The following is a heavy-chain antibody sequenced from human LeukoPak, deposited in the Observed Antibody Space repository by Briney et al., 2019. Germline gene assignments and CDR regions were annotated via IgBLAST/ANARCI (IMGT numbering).Heavy chain of an antibody. Sequence: SLPLSRAASGFTLSSNYLSWVRRAPGQGLEAVSVIYSGGSTYYALSVMGRFTISRDNSKNTLYLQMNSLRAEDTAVYYCARARGDFLWYYYYGMDVWGQGPAVTVSS. CDR1: GFTLSSNY. V-gene: IGHV3-66*01. CDR2: IYSGGST. CDR3: ARARGDFLWYYYYGMDV. J-gene: IGHJ6*02. D-gene: IGHD2-21*02.